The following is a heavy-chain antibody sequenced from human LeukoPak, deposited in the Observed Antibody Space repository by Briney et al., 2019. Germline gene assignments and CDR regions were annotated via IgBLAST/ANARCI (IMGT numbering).Heavy chain of an antibody. Sequence: SETLSLTCTVSGGSISGSGFYWGWIRQPPGKGLEWIGSIYYSGSTYYNPSLKSRVTISVDTSKNQFSLKLNSVTAADTAVYYCARDWSSISYPRGYFQHWGQGTLVTVSS. CDR1: GGSISGSGFY. D-gene: IGHD3-3*02. V-gene: IGHV4-39*07. CDR2: IYYSGST. J-gene: IGHJ1*01. CDR3: ARDWSSISYPRGYFQH.